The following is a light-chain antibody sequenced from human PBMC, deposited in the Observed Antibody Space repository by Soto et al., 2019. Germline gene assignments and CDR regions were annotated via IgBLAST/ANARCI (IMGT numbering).Light chain of an antibody. CDR2: LGS. Sequence: DIVLTQSPLSLPVTPGEPASISCRSSQSLLQRSGYHYLDWYLQKPGQSPQLLIYLGSNRATGVPDRFSGSGSGTDFTRKISRVEAEDVGVYYCLHALQPPPAFGQGTKVEIK. J-gene: IGKJ1*01. V-gene: IGKV2-28*01. CDR1: QSLLQRSGYHY. CDR3: LHALQPPPA.